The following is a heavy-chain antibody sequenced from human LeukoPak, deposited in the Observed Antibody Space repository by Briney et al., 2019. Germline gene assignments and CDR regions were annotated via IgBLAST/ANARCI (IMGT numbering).Heavy chain of an antibody. J-gene: IGHJ4*02. CDR1: GFTFSSYW. D-gene: IGHD5-12*01. CDR2: IEQDGSEK. Sequence: GGSLRLSCAASGFTFSSYWMSWVRQAPGKGLEWVANIEQDGSEKYYVDSVKGRFTISRDNAKNSLSLQMNSLRAEDTAVYYCARDEVATTREYYFDYWGQGTLVTVSS. V-gene: IGHV3-7*01. CDR3: ARDEVATTREYYFDY.